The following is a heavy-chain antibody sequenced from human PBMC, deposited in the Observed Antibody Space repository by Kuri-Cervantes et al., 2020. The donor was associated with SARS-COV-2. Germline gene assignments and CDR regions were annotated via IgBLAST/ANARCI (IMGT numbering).Heavy chain of an antibody. CDR1: GFTFSSYW. CDR2: INSDGSNT. J-gene: IGHJ4*02. V-gene: IGHV3-74*01. Sequence: GGSLRLSCAASGFTFSSYWMHWVRQAPGKGLVWVSRINSDGSNTTYADSVRGRFTISRDNSKNTLYLQMNSLRAEDTAVYYCAKGIVGATDSDYWGQGTLVTVSS. CDR3: AKGIVGATDSDY. D-gene: IGHD1-26*01.